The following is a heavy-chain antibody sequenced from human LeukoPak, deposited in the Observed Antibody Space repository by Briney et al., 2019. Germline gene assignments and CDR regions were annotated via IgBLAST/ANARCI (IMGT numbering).Heavy chain of an antibody. CDR2: ITRSGTTI. Sequence: GGSLRLSCAASGFTFSTHEMNWVRQAPGKGLEWVPYITRSGTTIYYADSVKGRFTISRDNAKNSLYLQMNSLRDEDTAVYYCARGGNIGYDYNAFDIWGQGTMVTVSS. D-gene: IGHD3-22*01. V-gene: IGHV3-48*03. J-gene: IGHJ3*02. CDR3: ARGGNIGYDYNAFDI. CDR1: GFTFSTHE.